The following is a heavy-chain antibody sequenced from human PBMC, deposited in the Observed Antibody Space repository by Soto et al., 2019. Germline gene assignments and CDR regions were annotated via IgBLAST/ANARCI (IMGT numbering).Heavy chain of an antibody. J-gene: IGHJ4*02. Sequence: SVKVACKASGGTFSSYAISWVRQAPGQGLEWMGGIIPIFGTANYAQKFQGRVTITADESTSTAYMELSSLRSEDTAVYYCARDNPVAYYYDSSGPTNLDYWGQGTMVTVSA. CDR2: IIPIFGTA. D-gene: IGHD3-22*01. CDR1: GGTFSSYA. V-gene: IGHV1-69*13. CDR3: ARDNPVAYYYDSSGPTNLDY.